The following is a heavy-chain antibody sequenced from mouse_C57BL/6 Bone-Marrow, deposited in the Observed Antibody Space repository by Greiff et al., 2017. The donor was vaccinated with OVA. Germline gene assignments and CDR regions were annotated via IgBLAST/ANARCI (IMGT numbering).Heavy chain of an antibody. V-gene: IGHV1-59*01. CDR1: GYTFTSYW. D-gene: IGHD2-5*01. CDR3: ARRAYYSNFPHFDY. Sequence: QVQLKQPGAELVRPGTSVKLSCKASGYTFTSYWMHWVKQRPGQGLEWIGVIDPSDSYTNYNQKFKGKATLTVDTSSSTAYMQLSSLTSEDSAVYYCARRAYYSNFPHFDYWGQGTTLTVSS. CDR2: IDPSDSYT. J-gene: IGHJ2*01.